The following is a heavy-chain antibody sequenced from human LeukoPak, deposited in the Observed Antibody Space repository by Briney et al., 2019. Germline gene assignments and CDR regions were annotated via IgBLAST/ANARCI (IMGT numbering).Heavy chain of an antibody. CDR1: GGTFSSYA. V-gene: IGHV1-69*06. CDR3: ACCSSTSCPTGDWYFDL. J-gene: IGHJ2*01. Sequence: SVKVSCKASGGTFSSYAISWVRQAPGQGLEWMGGIIPIFGTANYAQKFQGRVTITADKSTSTAYMELSSLRSEDTAVYYCACCSSTSCPTGDWYFDLWGRGTLVTVSS. D-gene: IGHD2-2*01. CDR2: IIPIFGTA.